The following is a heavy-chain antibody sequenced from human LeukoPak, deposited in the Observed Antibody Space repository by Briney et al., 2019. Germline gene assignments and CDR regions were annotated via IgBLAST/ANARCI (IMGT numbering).Heavy chain of an antibody. V-gene: IGHV3-30*02. Sequence: GGSLRLSCAASGFSFSSYGMHWVRQAPGKGLEWVAFIRYDGSDKYYADSVKGRFTISRDNSKNTLYLQMNSLRAEDTAVYYCAKSGRAGYSSSWYIDYYYYYMDVWGKGTTVTISS. CDR3: AKSGRAGYSSSWYIDYYYYYMDV. J-gene: IGHJ6*03. D-gene: IGHD6-13*01. CDR1: GFSFSSYG. CDR2: IRYDGSDK.